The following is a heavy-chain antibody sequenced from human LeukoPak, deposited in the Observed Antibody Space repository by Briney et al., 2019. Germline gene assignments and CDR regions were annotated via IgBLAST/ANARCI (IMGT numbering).Heavy chain of an antibody. CDR2: MNPNSGNT. V-gene: IGHV1-8*03. J-gene: IGHJ4*02. CDR3: ARGGGYCSGGSCQTPFDY. CDR1: GYTFTSYD. Sequence: ASVKVSCKASGYTFTSYDINWVRQATGQGLEWMGWMNPNSGNTGYAQKFQGRVTITRNTSISTAYMELSSLRSEDTAVYYCARGGGYCSGGSCQTPFDYWGQGTLVTVSS. D-gene: IGHD2-15*01.